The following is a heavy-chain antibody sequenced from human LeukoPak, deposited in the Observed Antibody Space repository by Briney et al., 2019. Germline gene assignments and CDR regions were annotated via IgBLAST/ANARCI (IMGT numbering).Heavy chain of an antibody. CDR3: ARCLSGGLWEWELLRGDAFDI. CDR2: IYYSGST. J-gene: IGHJ3*02. D-gene: IGHD1-26*01. CDR1: GGSISSYY. Sequence: SETLSLTCTVSGGSISSYYWSWIRQPPGKGLEWIGYIYYSGSTNYNPSLKSRVTISVDTSKNQFSLKLSSVTAADTAVYYCARCLSGGLWEWELLRGDAFDIWGQGTMVTVSS. V-gene: IGHV4-59*01.